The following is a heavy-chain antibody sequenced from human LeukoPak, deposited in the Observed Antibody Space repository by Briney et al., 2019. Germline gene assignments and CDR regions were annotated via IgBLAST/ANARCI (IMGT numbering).Heavy chain of an antibody. Sequence: PGGSLRLSCAASGFTVSSNYMSWVRQAPGKGLEWVSVIYSGGSTYYADSVKGRFTISRDNSKNTLYLQMNSLRAEDTAVYYCARDGGYYDSSGYHIWGQGTLVTVSS. J-gene: IGHJ4*02. V-gene: IGHV3-66*02. CDR3: ARDGGYYDSSGYHI. D-gene: IGHD3-22*01. CDR2: IYSGGST. CDR1: GFTVSSNY.